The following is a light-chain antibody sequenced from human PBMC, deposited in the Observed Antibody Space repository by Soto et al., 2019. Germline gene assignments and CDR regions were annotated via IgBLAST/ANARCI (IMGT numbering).Light chain of an antibody. Sequence: DIKMTQSPSSLSASVGDRVTITCRASQSISNYLAWYQQKPGKVPKLLIYAASTLQSGVPSRFSGSGSGTDFTLTISSLQPEDVATYYCQKYNNAPLTFGGGTKVDIK. CDR1: QSISNY. CDR3: QKYNNAPLT. J-gene: IGKJ4*01. V-gene: IGKV1-27*01. CDR2: AAS.